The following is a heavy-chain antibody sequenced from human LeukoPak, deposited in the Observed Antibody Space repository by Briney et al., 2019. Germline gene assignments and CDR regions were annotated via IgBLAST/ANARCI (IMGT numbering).Heavy chain of an antibody. Sequence: KRSQTLSLTCAVSGDRVASNSAAWNWIRQSPSRGLEWLGRTYYRSDWYTDYAESVKSRITINPDTPKNQFSLQLISVTPEDTAVYYCAREGNYSDYWGQGTLVTVSS. CDR3: AREGNYSDY. V-gene: IGHV6-1*01. D-gene: IGHD3-10*01. J-gene: IGHJ4*02. CDR2: TYYRSDWYT. CDR1: GDRVASNSAA.